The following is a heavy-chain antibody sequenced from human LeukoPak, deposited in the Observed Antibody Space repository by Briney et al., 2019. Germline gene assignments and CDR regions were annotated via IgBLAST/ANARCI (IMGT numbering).Heavy chain of an antibody. J-gene: IGHJ4*02. V-gene: IGHV4-59*12. CDR1: GGFISNYY. CDR2: ISYSGST. Sequence: SETLSLTCTVSGGFISNYYWSWIRQPPGKGLEWIGYISYSGSTIYNPSLMSRVTISLGTSKNQFSLKLTSVTAADTAVYYCAREGGPYRPLDYSGQGTLVTVAS. CDR3: AREGGPYRPLDY.